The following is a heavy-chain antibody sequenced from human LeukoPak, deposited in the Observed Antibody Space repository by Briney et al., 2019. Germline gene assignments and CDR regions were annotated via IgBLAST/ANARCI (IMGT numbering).Heavy chain of an antibody. J-gene: IGHJ6*03. D-gene: IGHD6-6*01. V-gene: IGHV3-30*04. Sequence: PGRSLRLSCAASGFTFSSYVMHWVRQAPGKGLEWLAAISYDGSDKYYADSVKGRFTISRDNSKNTLYLQMNSLSPEDTALFYCARVGRVSIYPSYMDVWGKGTTVTVSS. CDR2: ISYDGSDK. CDR1: GFTFSSYV. CDR3: ARVGRVSIYPSYMDV.